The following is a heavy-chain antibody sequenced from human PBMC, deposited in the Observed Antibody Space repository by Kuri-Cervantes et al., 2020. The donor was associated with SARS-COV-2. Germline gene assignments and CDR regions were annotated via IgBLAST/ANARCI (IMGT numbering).Heavy chain of an antibody. CDR2: IIPIFGTA. J-gene: IGHJ4*02. CDR1: GGIFSSYA. Sequence: SVKVSCKASGGIFSSYAISWVRQAPGQGLEWMGGIIPIFGTANYAQKFQGRVTITADESTSTAFMDLRSLRSEDTAVYYCARGGNNWGFSQDYWGQGALVTVSS. CDR3: ARGGNNWGFSQDY. D-gene: IGHD7-27*01. V-gene: IGHV1-69*13.